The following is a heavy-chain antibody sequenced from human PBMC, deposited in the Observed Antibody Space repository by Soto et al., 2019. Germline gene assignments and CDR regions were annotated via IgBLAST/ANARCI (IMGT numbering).Heavy chain of an antibody. D-gene: IGHD2-15*01. V-gene: IGHV3-53*01. J-gene: IGHJ4*02. CDR3: ARDGGACSGGSCHLSYFDY. Sequence: GGSLRLSCAASGFTVSSNYMSWVRQAPGKRQERVSVIYSGGSTYYADSVKGRFTISRDNAKNSLYLQMNSLRAEDTAVYYCARDGGACSGGSCHLSYFDYWGQGTLVTVSS. CDR2: IYSGGST. CDR1: GFTVSSNY.